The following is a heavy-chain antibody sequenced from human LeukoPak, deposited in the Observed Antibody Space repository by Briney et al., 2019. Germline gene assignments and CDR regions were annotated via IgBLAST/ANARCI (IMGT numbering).Heavy chain of an antibody. CDR3: ARHRWGIAYAGTLPNCFYP. J-gene: IGHJ5*02. D-gene: IGHD6-13*01. V-gene: IGHV1-2*02. CDR1: GYTFTGYY. CDR2: INPNSGGT. Sequence: ASVKLSCKASGYTFTGYYMHWVRQAPGQGLEWMGWINPNSGGTNYAQKFQGRVTMTRDTSISTAYMELSRLRSDDKAVYYCARHRWGIAYAGTLPNCFYPGAKGNLVTVSS.